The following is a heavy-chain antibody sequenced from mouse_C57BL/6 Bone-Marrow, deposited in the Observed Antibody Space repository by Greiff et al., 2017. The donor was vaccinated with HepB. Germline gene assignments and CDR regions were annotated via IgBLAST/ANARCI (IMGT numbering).Heavy chain of an antibody. CDR2: INPNNGGT. D-gene: IGHD1-1*01. CDR1: GYTFTDYN. J-gene: IGHJ3*01. CDR3: ARSRHYYVSSYTWFAY. Sequence: DVKLQESGPELVKPGASVKIPCKASGYTFTDYNMDWVKQSHGKSLEWIGDINPNNGGTIYNQKFKGKATLTVDKSSSTAYMELRSLTSEDTAVYYCARSRHYYVSSYTWFAYWGQGTLVTVSA. V-gene: IGHV1-18*01.